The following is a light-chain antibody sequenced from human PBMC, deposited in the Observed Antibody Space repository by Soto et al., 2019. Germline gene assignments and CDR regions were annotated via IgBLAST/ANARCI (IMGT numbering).Light chain of an antibody. CDR3: SSYTSSSLFQV. V-gene: IGLV2-14*01. CDR1: SSDVGGYNY. CDR2: EVS. J-gene: IGLJ1*01. Sequence: QSVLTQPASVSGSPGQSITISCTGTSSDVGGYNYVSWYQQHPGKAPKLMIYEVSNRPSGVSNRFSGSKSGNTASLTISGLQAEDEDDYYCSSYTSSSLFQVFGTGTKVTVL.